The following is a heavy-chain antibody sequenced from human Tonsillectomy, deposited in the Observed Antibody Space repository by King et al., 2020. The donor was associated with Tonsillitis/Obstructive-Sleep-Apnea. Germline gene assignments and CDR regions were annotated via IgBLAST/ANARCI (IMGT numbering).Heavy chain of an antibody. CDR2: IIPILGIA. Sequence: QLVQSGAEVKKPGSSVKVSCKASGGTFSSYAISWVRQAPGQGLEWMGGIIPILGIANNAQKFQGRVTITADKSTSTAYMELSSLRSEDTAVYYCAREKRVLLDSNAFDIWGQGTMVTVSS. CDR3: AREKRVLLDSNAFDI. CDR1: GGTFSSYA. V-gene: IGHV1-69*10. J-gene: IGHJ3*02. D-gene: IGHD1-26*01.